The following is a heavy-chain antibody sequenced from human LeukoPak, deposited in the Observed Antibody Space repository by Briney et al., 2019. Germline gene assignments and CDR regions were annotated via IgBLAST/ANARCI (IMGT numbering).Heavy chain of an antibody. CDR1: GLTFNTYV. CDR3: ARDRGYTYGHPLDY. D-gene: IGHD5-18*01. Sequence: QSAGSLTLSCAASGLTFNTYVIHRLLQTPRKALVWVALIWHDGSNKYYGDSVKDRFTISRDNSETTLYLQMDSLRDEDTAVYYCARDRGYTYGHPLDYWGQGTLVTVSS. V-gene: IGHV3-33*01. J-gene: IGHJ4*02. CDR2: IWHDGSNK.